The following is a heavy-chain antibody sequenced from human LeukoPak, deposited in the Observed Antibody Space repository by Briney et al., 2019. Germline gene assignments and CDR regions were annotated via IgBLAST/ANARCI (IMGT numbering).Heavy chain of an antibody. CDR1: GFTVSSNY. J-gene: IGHJ4*02. Sequence: GGSLRLSCAASGFTVSSNYMSWVRQAPGKGLEWASVIYSGGSTYYADSVKGRFTISRDNSKNTLYLQMNSLRAEDTAVYYCAREVPDYGGNGLWGQGTLVTVSS. D-gene: IGHD4-23*01. CDR3: AREVPDYGGNGL. V-gene: IGHV3-53*01. CDR2: IYSGGST.